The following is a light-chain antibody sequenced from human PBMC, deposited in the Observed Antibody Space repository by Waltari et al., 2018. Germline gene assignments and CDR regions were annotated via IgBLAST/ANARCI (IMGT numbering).Light chain of an antibody. CDR2: GAS. Sequence: EIALTQSPGTLSPSPGERVTLSCRASQSISSSFLAGYRQKPGQAPSLLIHGASSRATGIPDRFSGSGSGTDFTLTISRLEPEDFAVYYCQQYGSSPPFTFGQGTKLES. V-gene: IGKV3-20*01. J-gene: IGKJ2*01. CDR1: QSISSSF. CDR3: QQYGSSPPFT.